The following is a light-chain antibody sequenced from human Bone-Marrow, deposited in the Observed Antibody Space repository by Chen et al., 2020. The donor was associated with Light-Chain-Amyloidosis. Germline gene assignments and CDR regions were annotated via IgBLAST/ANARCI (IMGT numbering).Light chain of an antibody. CDR1: NIGSTS. J-gene: IGLJ3*02. Sequence: SYVLTQPSSVSVAPGQTPTFACGGNNIGSTSVHWYQQTPGQAPLLVVYDDSDRPSGIPERLSGYNSGNTATLTISRVEAGDEADYYCQVWDRSSDRPVFGGGTKLTVL. CDR3: QVWDRSSDRPV. CDR2: DDS. V-gene: IGLV3-21*02.